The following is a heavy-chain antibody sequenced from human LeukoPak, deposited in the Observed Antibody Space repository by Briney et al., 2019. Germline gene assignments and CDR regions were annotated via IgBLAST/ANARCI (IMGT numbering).Heavy chain of an antibody. Sequence: SENLSLTSTVSGGSISSYYWSWIRQPPGKGLVWIGNIYYSGSTNYDPSLKGRVTISVDTSKSQFSLKLSSVTAADTAVYYCASRDGQLLLTYWGQGTLVTVSS. V-gene: IGHV4-59*01. J-gene: IGHJ4*02. CDR1: GGSISSYY. CDR2: IYYSGST. CDR3: ASRDGQLLLTY. D-gene: IGHD3-9*01.